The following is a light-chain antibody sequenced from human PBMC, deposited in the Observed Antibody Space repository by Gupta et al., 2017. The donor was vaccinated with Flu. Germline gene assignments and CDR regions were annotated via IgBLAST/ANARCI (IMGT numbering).Light chain of an antibody. V-gene: IGKV1-5*03. CDR2: KAS. CDR1: QSSDSW. J-gene: IGKJ1*01. CDR3: QQDRSYPWT. Sequence: PSPLSASVGDRVTITCRASQSSDSWLAWYQQKPGKAPKLLIYKASNLESGVPSRFSGSGSGTEFTLTISSLQPDDFATYYCQQDRSYPWTFGQGTTVEIQ.